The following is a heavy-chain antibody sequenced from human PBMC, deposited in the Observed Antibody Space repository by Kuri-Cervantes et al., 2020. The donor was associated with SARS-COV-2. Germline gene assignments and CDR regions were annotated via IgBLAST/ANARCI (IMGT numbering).Heavy chain of an antibody. CDR1: GGAFNSHA. V-gene: IGHV1-69*06. CDR2: VIPIFGTG. CDR3: ARDSEYCGSTTCYIEQ. D-gene: IGHD2-2*02. Sequence: SVKVSCKASGGAFNSHAISWVRQAPRQGLEWMGRVIPIFGTGDNAQKFQGRITITADTSTRTAYMELSSLTSEDTAVYYCARDSEYCGSTTCYIEQWGQGTLVTVSS. J-gene: IGHJ4*02.